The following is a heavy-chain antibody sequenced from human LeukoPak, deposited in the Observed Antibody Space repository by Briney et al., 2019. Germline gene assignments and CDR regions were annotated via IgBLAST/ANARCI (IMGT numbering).Heavy chain of an antibody. CDR2: IYHSGST. J-gene: IGHJ4*02. V-gene: IGHV4-4*02. Sequence: PSETLSLTCAVSGGSISSSNWWSWVRQPPGKGLEWIGEIYHSGSTNYNPSLKSRVTISVDKSKNQFSLKLSSVTAADTAVYYCARRAGHYDFWSGPFGYWGQGTLVTVSS. CDR1: GGSISSSNW. CDR3: ARRAGHYDFWSGPFGY. D-gene: IGHD3-3*01.